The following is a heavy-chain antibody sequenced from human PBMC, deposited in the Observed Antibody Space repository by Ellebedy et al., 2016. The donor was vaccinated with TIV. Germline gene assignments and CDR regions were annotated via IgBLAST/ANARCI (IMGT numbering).Heavy chain of an antibody. CDR3: AEEGGSPRGASGMDV. Sequence: PGGSLRLSCAASEFTLNTYGMHWVRQTPDKGLEWVAFISSDGSEKYYVGSVKGRFTISRDISKNTLYLEMNSLRGDDTAVYYCAEEGGSPRGASGMDVWGQGTTVIVSS. V-gene: IGHV3-30*18. J-gene: IGHJ6*02. CDR2: ISSDGSEK. D-gene: IGHD1-26*01. CDR1: EFTLNTYG.